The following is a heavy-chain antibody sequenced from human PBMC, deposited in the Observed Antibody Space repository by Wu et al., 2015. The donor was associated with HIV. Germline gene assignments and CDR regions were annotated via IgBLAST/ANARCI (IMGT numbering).Heavy chain of an antibody. Sequence: GASSEGRPGKASGYTFTSYGISWVRQAPGQGLEWMGWISAYNGNTNYAQKLQGRVTMTTDTSTSTAYMELRSLRSDDTAVYYCARDFLQVFGRDRPSYAFDIWGQGTMVTVSS. J-gene: IGHJ3*02. V-gene: IGHV1-18*01. CDR3: ARDFLQVFGRDRPSYAFDI. CDR1: GYTFTSYG. CDR2: ISAYNGNT. D-gene: IGHD3-3*01.